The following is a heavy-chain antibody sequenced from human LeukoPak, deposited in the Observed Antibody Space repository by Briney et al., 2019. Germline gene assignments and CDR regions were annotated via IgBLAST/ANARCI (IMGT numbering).Heavy chain of an antibody. V-gene: IGHV3-23*01. CDR3: AKVKRGGGEGAGLNYIDY. CDR1: GFNFSSYA. CDR2: VSGSGGSP. J-gene: IGHJ4*02. D-gene: IGHD3-10*01. Sequence: GGSLRLSCVTSGFNFSSYAMSWVRQPPGKGLEWISTVSGSGGSPYYADSVRGRFTVSRDNSKNSLYLQTNSMRAEDAVIYDCAKVKRGGGEGAGLNYIDYWGQGTLVTVSA.